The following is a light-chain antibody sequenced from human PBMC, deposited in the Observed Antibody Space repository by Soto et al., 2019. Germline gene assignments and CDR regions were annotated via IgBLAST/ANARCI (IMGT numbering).Light chain of an antibody. J-gene: IGKJ4*01. CDR2: KAS. CDR1: QSIDIW. V-gene: IGKV1-5*03. Sequence: DIQVTQSPSTLSASVGDRVTITCRASQSIDIWLAWFQQKPGKAPNLLIYKASSLESGVPSRFSGSGSGTEFTLTISSLQPDDFATYYCQQYNDYPLTFGGGTKVEI. CDR3: QQYNDYPLT.